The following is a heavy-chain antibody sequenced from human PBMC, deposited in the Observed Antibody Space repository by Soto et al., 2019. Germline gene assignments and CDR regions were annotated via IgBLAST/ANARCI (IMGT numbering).Heavy chain of an antibody. D-gene: IGHD3-3*01. J-gene: IGHJ4*02. CDR1: GFTFSSYW. Sequence: GGSLRLSCAASGFTFSSYWMHWVRQAPGKGLVWVSRINSVGSSTSYADSVKGRFTISRDNAKNTLYLQMNSLRAEDTAVYYCSRDFFGVVPDYWGQGTLVTVSS. CDR3: SRDFFGVVPDY. V-gene: IGHV3-74*01. CDR2: INSVGSST.